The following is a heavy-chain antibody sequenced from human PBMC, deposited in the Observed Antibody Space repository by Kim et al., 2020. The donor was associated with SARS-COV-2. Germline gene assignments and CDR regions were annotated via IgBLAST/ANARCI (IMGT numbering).Heavy chain of an antibody. CDR2: IDPSDSYT. D-gene: IGHD3-10*01. J-gene: IGHJ3*02. V-gene: IGHV5-10-1*01. CDR3: ARRIFPYGSGYHAFDI. CDR1: GYSFTSFW. Sequence: GESLKISCKGSGYSFTSFWITWVRQMPGKGLEWMGTIDPSDSYTNYSPAFHGHVTISADESTSTAYLQWSSLKASDNAMYYCARRIFPYGSGYHAFDIWGQGTMVAVSS.